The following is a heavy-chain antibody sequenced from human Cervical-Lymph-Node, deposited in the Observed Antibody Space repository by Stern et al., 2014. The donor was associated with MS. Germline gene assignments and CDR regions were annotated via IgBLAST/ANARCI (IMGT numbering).Heavy chain of an antibody. V-gene: IGHV5-51*01. Sequence: EVQLVQSGAEVKKPGESLKISCKGSGYSFTANWIAWVRQMPGKGLEWMVIIDPGYSDTRYSPSFQGHVPISADKSISTAYLQWSILKASDTAMYYCARDYGDYAFDYWGQGTLVTVSS. J-gene: IGHJ4*02. D-gene: IGHD4-17*01. CDR1: GYSFTANW. CDR3: ARDYGDYAFDY. CDR2: IDPGYSDT.